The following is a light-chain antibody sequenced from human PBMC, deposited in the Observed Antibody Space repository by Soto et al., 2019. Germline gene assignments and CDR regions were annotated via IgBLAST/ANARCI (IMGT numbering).Light chain of an antibody. V-gene: IGKV3-20*01. CDR2: GAS. Sequence: EIVLTQSPGTLSLSPGQRATLSCRASQSVINNYLAWYQQKPGQAPRLLIYGASNTASGFPDRFSGSGSGTDVTLTISRLEPEEFAVYHCQQYGSSPRTFGQGTKVEIK. J-gene: IGKJ1*01. CDR3: QQYGSSPRT. CDR1: QSVINNY.